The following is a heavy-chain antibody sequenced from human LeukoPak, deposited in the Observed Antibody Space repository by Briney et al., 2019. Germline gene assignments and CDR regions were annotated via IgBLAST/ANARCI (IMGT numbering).Heavy chain of an antibody. D-gene: IGHD2-2*01. CDR1: GFTFSSYS. J-gene: IGHJ4*02. CDR3: ARDPSRIASSTY. V-gene: IGHV3-21*04. CDR2: ISSSSSYI. Sequence: GGSLRLSCAASGFTFSSYSMNWVRQAPGKGLEWVSSISSSSSYIYYADSVKGRFTISRDNAKSSLYLQMNSLRAEDTAVYYCARDPSRIASSTYWGQGILVTVSS.